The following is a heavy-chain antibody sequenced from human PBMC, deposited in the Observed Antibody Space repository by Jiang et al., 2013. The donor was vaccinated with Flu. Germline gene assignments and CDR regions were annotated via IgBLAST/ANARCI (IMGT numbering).Heavy chain of an antibody. CDR3: ARRVYCSGGSCYYFDY. J-gene: IGHJ4*02. CDR2: IYYSGST. D-gene: IGHD2-15*01. Sequence: GPGLVKPSETLSLTCTVSGDSISSYYWSWIRQPPGKGLEWIGYIYYSGSTNYNPSLKSRVTISVDTSKNQFSLKLSSVTAADTAVYYCARRVYCSGGSCYYFDYWGQGTLVTVSS. CDR1: GDSISSYY. V-gene: IGHV4-59*08.